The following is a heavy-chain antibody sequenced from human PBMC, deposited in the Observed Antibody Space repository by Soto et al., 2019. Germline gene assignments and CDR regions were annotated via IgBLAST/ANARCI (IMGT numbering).Heavy chain of an antibody. J-gene: IGHJ4*02. V-gene: IGHV4-39*01. CDR3: AAHDSGGYYAEY. CDR1: GDSVTISAYY. Sequence: QLQLQESGPGLVKPSETLSLTCTVSGDSVTISAYYCGWIRQPPGKGLEWIGSIHYSGSTYYNPSLKSRVTISGDTSKKQFSLKLTSVTAADAAVYYCAAHDSGGYYAEYWGQGTLVTVSA. CDR2: IHYSGST. D-gene: IGHD3-22*01.